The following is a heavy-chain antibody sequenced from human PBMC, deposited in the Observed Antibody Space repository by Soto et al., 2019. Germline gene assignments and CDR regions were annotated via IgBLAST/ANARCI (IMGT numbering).Heavy chain of an antibody. D-gene: IGHD6-19*01. CDR2: IYYSGGT. V-gene: IGHV4-39*01. J-gene: IGHJ6*02. CDR3: ASGSVAGAIYYYYYYGMDV. Sequence: PSETLSLTCTVSGGSISSSSYYWGWIRQPPGKGLEWIGSIYYSGGTYYNPSLKSRVTISVDTSKNQFSLKLSSVTAADTAVYYCASGSVAGAIYYYYYYGMDVWGQGTTVPVS. CDR1: GGSISSSSYY.